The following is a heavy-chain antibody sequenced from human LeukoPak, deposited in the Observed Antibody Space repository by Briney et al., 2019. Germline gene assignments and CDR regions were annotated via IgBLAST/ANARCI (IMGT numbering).Heavy chain of an antibody. V-gene: IGHV3-48*01. CDR3: ARPLLRNDDAFDI. J-gene: IGHJ3*02. CDR2: ISSSSSTI. D-gene: IGHD1-1*01. CDR1: GFNFNSYG. Sequence: GGSLRLSCAASGFNFNSYGMHWVRQAPGKGLEWVSFISSSSSTIYYADSVKGRFTISRDNAKNSLYLQMNSLRAEDTAVYYCARPLLRNDDAFDIWGQGTMVTVSS.